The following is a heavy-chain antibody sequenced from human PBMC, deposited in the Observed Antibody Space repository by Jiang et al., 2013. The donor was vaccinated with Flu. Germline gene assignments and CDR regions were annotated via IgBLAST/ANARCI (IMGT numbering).Heavy chain of an antibody. D-gene: IGHD6-19*01. CDR2: ISYDGSNK. CDR3: AREDSGYSSGWYVGNFDY. V-gene: IGHV3-30-3*01. Sequence: VQLLESGGGVVQPGRSLRLSCAASGFTFSSYAMHWVRQAPGKGLEWVAVISYDGSNKYYADSVKGRFTISRDNSKNTLYLQMNSLRAEDTAVYYCAREDSGYSSGWYVGNFDYWGQGTLVTVSS. CDR1: GFTFSSYA. J-gene: IGHJ4*02.